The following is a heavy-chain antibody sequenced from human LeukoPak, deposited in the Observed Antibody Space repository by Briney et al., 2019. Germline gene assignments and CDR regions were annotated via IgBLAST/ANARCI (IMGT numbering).Heavy chain of an antibody. CDR2: IYYSGST. V-gene: IGHV4-39*07. CDR3: AREILYDSTGYYL. CDR1: GGSIRSSSYY. D-gene: IGHD3-22*01. Sequence: SETLSLTCTVSGGSIRSSSYYWGWIRQPPGKGLELIGTIYYSGSTSYNPSLKSRLTISVDTSKNQFSLKLSSVTAADTAVYYCAREILYDSTGYYLWGQGTVVTVSS. J-gene: IGHJ4*02.